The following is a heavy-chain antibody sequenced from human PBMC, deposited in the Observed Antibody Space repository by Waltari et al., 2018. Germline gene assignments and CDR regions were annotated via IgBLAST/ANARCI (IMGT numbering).Heavy chain of an antibody. D-gene: IGHD2-15*01. Sequence: QVQLVQSGAEVKKSGASVKVSCKASGYTFTIYALHWVRQAPGQRLEWMGWINAGNGNTKYSQKFQGRVTITRDTSASTAYMELSSLRSEDTAVYYCARGSGAVVDYWGQGTLVTVSS. CDR1: GYTFTIYA. V-gene: IGHV1-3*01. CDR3: ARGSGAVVDY. J-gene: IGHJ4*02. CDR2: INAGNGNT.